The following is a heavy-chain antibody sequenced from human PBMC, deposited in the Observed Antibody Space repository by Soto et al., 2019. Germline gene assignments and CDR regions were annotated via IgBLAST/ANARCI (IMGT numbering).Heavy chain of an antibody. D-gene: IGHD3-16*01. Sequence: QVQLQESGPGLVKPSGTLSLTCAVSGDSISTNHWWTWVRQPPGKGLGWIGEVYHSGSTNYSPSLKSRVVISVDMSNNLFPPTLTSVTAADPAVYYCASSGGGEDYWGQGTLVTVSS. CDR3: ASSGGGEDY. CDR1: GDSISTNHW. J-gene: IGHJ4*02. V-gene: IGHV4-4*02. CDR2: VYHSGST.